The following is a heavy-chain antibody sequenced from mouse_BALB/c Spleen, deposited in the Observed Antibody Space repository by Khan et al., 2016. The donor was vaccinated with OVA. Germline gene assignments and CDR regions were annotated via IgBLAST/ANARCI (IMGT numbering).Heavy chain of an antibody. CDR2: IHPSDSET. V-gene: IGHV1-74*01. Sequence: QVQLKESGAELVRPGASVKLSCKTSGYSFTNYWMHWVKQRPGQGLEWIGMIHPSDSETRLNQKFKDKATLTVDKSSGTAHMQLTSPTSEDSAVYYGARRKFMTTAEEDPWFAYWGPGTLVTVSA. CDR1: GYSFTNYW. J-gene: IGHJ3*01. CDR3: ARRKFMTTAEEDPWFAY. D-gene: IGHD1-2*01.